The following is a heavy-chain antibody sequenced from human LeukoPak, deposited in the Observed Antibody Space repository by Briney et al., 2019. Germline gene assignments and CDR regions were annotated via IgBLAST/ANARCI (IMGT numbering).Heavy chain of an antibody. Sequence: GGSLRLSCVASGFTFSSHSMNWVRQAPGKGLEWVSYISSSSSIIHYADSVKGRFTISREDAKNSLFLQMNSLSPEDTAVYYCARVPREGHDNWFDPWGQGTLVTVPS. CDR1: GFTFSSHS. CDR3: ARVPREGHDNWFDP. J-gene: IGHJ5*02. D-gene: IGHD1-26*01. V-gene: IGHV3-48*01. CDR2: ISSSSSII.